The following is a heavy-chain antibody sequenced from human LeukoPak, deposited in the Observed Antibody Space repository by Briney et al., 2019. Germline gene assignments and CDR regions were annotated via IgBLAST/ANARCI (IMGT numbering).Heavy chain of an antibody. CDR2: ISSSGSTI. V-gene: IGHV3-48*03. CDR1: GFTFSSYE. CDR3: ARDPWIQLWLSGMDV. D-gene: IGHD5-18*01. Sequence: GGSLRLSCAASGFTFSSYEMNWVRQAPGKGLEWVSYISSSGSTIYYADSVKGRFTISRDNAKNSLYLQMNSLRAEDTAVYYCARDPWIQLWLSGMDVWGQGTTVTVSS. J-gene: IGHJ6*02.